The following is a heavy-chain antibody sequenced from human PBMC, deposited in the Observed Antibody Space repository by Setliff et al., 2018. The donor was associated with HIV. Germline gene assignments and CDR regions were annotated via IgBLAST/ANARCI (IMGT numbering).Heavy chain of an antibody. J-gene: IGHJ6*03. D-gene: IGHD3-3*01. CDR1: GGTFSSYA. CDR3: ARGLYYKFWSGYSDYYNYYYMDV. V-gene: IGHV1-69*13. Sequence: GASVKVSCKASGGTFSSYAINWGRQAPGQGLEWMGGIIAIFGTGKYAQKFQGRVTITADESTSTVYMELSSLRSEDTAVYYCARGLYYKFWSGYSDYYNYYYMDVWGKGTTVTVSS. CDR2: IIAIFGTG.